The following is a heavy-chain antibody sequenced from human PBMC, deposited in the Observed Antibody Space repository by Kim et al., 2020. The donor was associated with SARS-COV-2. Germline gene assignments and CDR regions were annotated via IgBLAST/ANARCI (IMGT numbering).Heavy chain of an antibody. CDR1: GVSISSYY. CDR2: IYYSGST. J-gene: IGHJ5*02. V-gene: IGHV4-59*13. Sequence: SETLSLTCTVSGVSISSYYWSWIRQPPGKGLEWIGYIYYSGSTNYNPSLKSRVTISVDTSKNQFSLKLSPVTAADTAVYYCARGALEIFGVVGWFDPWGQGTLVTVSS. D-gene: IGHD3-3*01. CDR3: ARGALEIFGVVGWFDP.